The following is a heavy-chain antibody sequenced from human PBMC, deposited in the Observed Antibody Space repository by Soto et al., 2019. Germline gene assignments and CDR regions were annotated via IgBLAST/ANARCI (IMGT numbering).Heavy chain of an antibody. CDR3: ARDGCGGDCYSKNELDY. CDR1: GFSFNTYS. J-gene: IGHJ4*02. V-gene: IGHV3-48*02. D-gene: IGHD2-21*01. CDR2: ITKSTSVT. Sequence: EVKLVESGGGLVQPGGSLRLSCAASGFSFNTYSMNWVRQAPGRGLEWVSYITKSTSVTYYADSVKGRFTVSRDNGKTSLYLQMSSLRDDDTAVYYCARDGCGGDCYSKNELDYWGQGTLVTVAS.